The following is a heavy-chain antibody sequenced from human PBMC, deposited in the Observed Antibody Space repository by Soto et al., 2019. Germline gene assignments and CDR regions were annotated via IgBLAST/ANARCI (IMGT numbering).Heavy chain of an antibody. CDR2: ISAYNGNT. CDR1: GYTFTSYG. J-gene: IGHJ6*02. CDR3: ARDPYYFCWCGYYPQRGMDV. Sequence: ASVKVSCKASGYTFTSYGISWVRQAPGQGLEWMGWISAYNGNTNYAQKLQGRVTMTTDTSTSTAYMELRSLRSDDTAVYYCARDPYYFCWCGYYPQRGMDVWGQGTSVTVSS. V-gene: IGHV1-18*04. D-gene: IGHD3-3*01.